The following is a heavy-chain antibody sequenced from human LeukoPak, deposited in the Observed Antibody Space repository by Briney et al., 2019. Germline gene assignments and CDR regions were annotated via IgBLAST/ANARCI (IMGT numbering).Heavy chain of an antibody. J-gene: IGHJ4*02. V-gene: IGHV1-3*01. Sequence: ASVKVSCKASGYTFTSYAMHWVRQAPGQRLEWMGWINAGNGNTKYSQKFQGRVTITRDTSTSTAYMELSSLRSEDTAVYYCARTTVTRTDYYFDYWGQGTLVTVSS. CDR1: GYTFTSYA. D-gene: IGHD4-17*01. CDR3: ARTTVTRTDYYFDY. CDR2: INAGNGNT.